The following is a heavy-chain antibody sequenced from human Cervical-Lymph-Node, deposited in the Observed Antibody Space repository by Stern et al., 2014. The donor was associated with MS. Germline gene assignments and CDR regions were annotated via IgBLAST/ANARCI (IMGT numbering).Heavy chain of an antibody. CDR1: GYKFTSYW. CDR3: VRRYSSLSDLDH. J-gene: IGHJ4*02. V-gene: IGHV5-51*03. D-gene: IGHD4-11*01. Sequence: VQLVQSGAELKKPGESLKISCKASGYKFTSYWIAWVRQMPGKGLEWMGTIHPVDSDTRYSPAFQGQVTMSVDKSINTAYLRWSSLKASDSAKYYCVRRYSSLSDLDHWGPGTLVTVSS. CDR2: IHPVDSDT.